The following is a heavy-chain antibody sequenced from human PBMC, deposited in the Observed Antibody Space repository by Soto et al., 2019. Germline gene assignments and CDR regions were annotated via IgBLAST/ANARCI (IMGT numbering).Heavy chain of an antibody. V-gene: IGHV1-69*13. CDR3: ARDVSGYSYGYT. J-gene: IGHJ3*01. CDR2: IIPIFGTA. D-gene: IGHD5-18*01. CDR1: GGTFSSYA. Sequence: GASVKVSCKASGGTFSSYAISWVRQAPGQGLEWMGGIIPIFGTANYAQKFQGRVTITADESTSTAYMELSSLRSEDTAVYYCARDVSGYSYGYTWGQGTMVTVSS.